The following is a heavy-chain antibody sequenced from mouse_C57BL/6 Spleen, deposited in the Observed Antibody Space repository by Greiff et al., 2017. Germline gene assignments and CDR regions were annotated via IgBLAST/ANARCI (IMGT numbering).Heavy chain of an antibody. J-gene: IGHJ4*01. V-gene: IGHV5-17*01. CDR3: ARNEYYAMDY. CDR1: GFTFSDYG. Sequence: EVKLMESGGGLVKPGGSLKLSCAASGFTFSDYGMHWVRQAPEKGLEWVAYISSGGGTIYYADTMKGRITISRDNAKNTLFLQMISLWSEDTTMYYCARNEYYAMDYWGQGTSVTVSS. CDR2: ISSGGGTI.